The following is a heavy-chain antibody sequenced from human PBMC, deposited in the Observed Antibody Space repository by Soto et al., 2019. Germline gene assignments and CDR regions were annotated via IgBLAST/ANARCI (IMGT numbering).Heavy chain of an antibody. CDR1: GGSISSGDYY. CDR3: ARVGSSIATRPFDY. CDR2: IYYSGST. Sequence: QVQLQESGPGLVKPSQTLSLTCTVSGGSISSGDYYWSWIRQPPGKGLEWIGYIYYSGSTYYNPSRKTLVTISVDTSKDQFSLKLSSVTAADTAVYYCARVGSSIATRPFDYWGQGTLVTVSS. D-gene: IGHD6-6*01. J-gene: IGHJ4*02. V-gene: IGHV4-30-4*01.